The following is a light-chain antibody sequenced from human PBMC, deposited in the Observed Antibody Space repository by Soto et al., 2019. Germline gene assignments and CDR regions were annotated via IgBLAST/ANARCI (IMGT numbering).Light chain of an antibody. Sequence: EIVLTQSPGTLSLSPGERATLSCRASQSVSDMYLAWYQQKPGQAPRLLIHASNRATGLPYRFSGSGSGTDFTLTITRLEPGDYGVYYCQHYGTSALFGPGTKVESK. CDR2: AS. CDR1: QSVSDMY. CDR3: QHYGTSAL. V-gene: IGKV3-20*01. J-gene: IGKJ3*01.